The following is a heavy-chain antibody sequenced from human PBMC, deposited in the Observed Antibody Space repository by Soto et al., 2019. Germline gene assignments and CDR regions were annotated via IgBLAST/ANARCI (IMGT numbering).Heavy chain of an antibody. CDR1: GGSISSYY. V-gene: IGHV4-59*01. CDR3: ARFNWYFDL. Sequence: PSETLSLTGTVSGGSISSYYWSWIRQPPGKGLEWIGYIYYRGSTNYNPSLKSRVTISVDTSKNQFSLKLSSVTAADTAMYYCARFNWYFDLWGRGTLVTVSS. J-gene: IGHJ2*01. CDR2: IYYRGST.